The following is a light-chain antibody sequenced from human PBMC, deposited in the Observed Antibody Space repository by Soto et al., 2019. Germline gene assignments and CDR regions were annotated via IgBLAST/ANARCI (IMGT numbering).Light chain of an antibody. V-gene: IGLV2-14*01. J-gene: IGLJ1*01. CDR1: SGDVGGYNY. Sequence: QSALTQPASVSGSPGQSVTISCAGTSGDVGGYNYVSWYQQHPGKAPKLMIHAVTNRPSGVSNRFSGSKSGNTASLTISSLQAEDEADYYWCSYTGASTYVFGTGTKLTVL. CDR2: AVT. CDR3: CSYTGASTYV.